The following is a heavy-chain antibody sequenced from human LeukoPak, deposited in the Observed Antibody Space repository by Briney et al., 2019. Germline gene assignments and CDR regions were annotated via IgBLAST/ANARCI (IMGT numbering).Heavy chain of an antibody. V-gene: IGHV4-38-2*01. D-gene: IGHD3-10*01. J-gene: IGHJ4*02. CDR2: IYHRGST. CDR1: GYSISSGYY. Sequence: PSETLPLTCAVSGYSISSGYYWGRIRQPPGKGLGWIGSIYHRGSTYYNPSLKSRVTISVDTSKNQFSLNLSSVTAADTAVDYCARHSSGYGSGSYYNVPFDYWGQGTLVTVSS. CDR3: ARHSSGYGSGSYYNVPFDY.